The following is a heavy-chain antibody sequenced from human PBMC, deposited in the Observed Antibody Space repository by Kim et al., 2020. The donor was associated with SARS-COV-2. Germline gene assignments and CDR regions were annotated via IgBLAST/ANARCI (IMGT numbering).Heavy chain of an antibody. CDR3: ARAGIWFGELNFDY. V-gene: IGHV4-34*01. CDR1: GGSFSGYY. J-gene: IGHJ4*02. Sequence: SETLSLTCAVYGGSFSGYYWSWIRQPPGKGLEWIGEINHSGSTNYNPSLKSRVTISVDTSKNQFSLKLSSVTAADTAVYYCARAGIWFGELNFDYWGQGTLVTVSS. D-gene: IGHD3-10*01. CDR2: INHSGST.